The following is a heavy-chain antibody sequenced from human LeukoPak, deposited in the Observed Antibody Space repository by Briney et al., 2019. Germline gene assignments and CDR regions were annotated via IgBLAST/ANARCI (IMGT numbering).Heavy chain of an antibody. CDR1: GFTFSSYD. V-gene: IGHV3-30*02. CDR2: IRYDGSNK. CDR3: AKDWEILNGEVGYFDL. J-gene: IGHJ2*01. Sequence: GRSLRLSCAASGFTFSSYDMHWVRQAPGKGLEWVAFIRYDGSNKYYADSVKGRFTISRDNSKNTLYLQMNSLRAEDTAVYYCAKDWEILNGEVGYFDLWGRGTLVTVSS. D-gene: IGHD3-9*01.